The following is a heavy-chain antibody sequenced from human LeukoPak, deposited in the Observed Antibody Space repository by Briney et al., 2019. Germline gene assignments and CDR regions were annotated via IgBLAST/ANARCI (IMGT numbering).Heavy chain of an antibody. CDR1: GFTFSSYW. Sequence: GGSLRLSCAASGFTFSSYWMSWVRQAPGKGLEWVANIKQDGSEKYYADSVKGRFTISRDNSKNTLYLQMNSLRAEDTAVYYCAKQKWELPYTYFGYWGQGTLVTVSS. D-gene: IGHD1-26*01. J-gene: IGHJ4*02. V-gene: IGHV3-7*01. CDR2: IKQDGSEK. CDR3: AKQKWELPYTYFGY.